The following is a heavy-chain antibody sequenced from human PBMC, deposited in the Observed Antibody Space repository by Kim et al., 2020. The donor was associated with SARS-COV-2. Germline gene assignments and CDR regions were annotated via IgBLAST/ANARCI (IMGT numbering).Heavy chain of an antibody. CDR1: GFTFSSYA. CDR2: IRGNGSNT. Sequence: GGSLRLSCAASGFTFSSYAMTWVRQAPGKGLEWVSSIRGNGSNTYYADSVKGRSTISRDNSKNTLYLQMNSLRAEDTAAFYCARGSCDRARCCTSDFWGRGTLVTVSS. V-gene: IGHV3-23*01. CDR3: ARGSCDRARCCTSDF. D-gene: IGHD2-15*01. J-gene: IGHJ4*02.